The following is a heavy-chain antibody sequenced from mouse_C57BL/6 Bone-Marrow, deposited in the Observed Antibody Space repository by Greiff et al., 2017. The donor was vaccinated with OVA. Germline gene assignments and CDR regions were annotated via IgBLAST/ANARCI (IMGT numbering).Heavy chain of an antibody. V-gene: IGHV1-61*01. CDR1: GYTFTSYW. CDR2: IYPSDSET. J-gene: IGHJ2*01. CDR3: ARGGGF. Sequence: VQLQQSGAELVRPGSSVKLSCKASGYTFTSYWMDWVKQRPGQGLAWIGNIYPSDSETHYNQKFKDKATLTVDKSSSTAYMQLSSLTSEDSAVYYCARGGGFWGQGTTLTVSS.